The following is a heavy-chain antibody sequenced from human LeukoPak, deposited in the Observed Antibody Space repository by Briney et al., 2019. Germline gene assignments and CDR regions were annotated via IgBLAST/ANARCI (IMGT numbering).Heavy chain of an antibody. V-gene: IGHV4-39*01. J-gene: IGHJ4*02. CDR1: GGSISSSSYY. Sequence: PSETLSLTCTVSGGSISSSSYYWGWIRQPPGKGLEWIGSIDYSGSTYYNPSLKSRVTISVDTSKNQFSLKLSSVTAADTAVYYCARTYRELQVGGEYYFDYWGQGTLVTVSS. CDR3: ARTYRELQVGGEYYFDY. D-gene: IGHD1-26*01. CDR2: IDYSGST.